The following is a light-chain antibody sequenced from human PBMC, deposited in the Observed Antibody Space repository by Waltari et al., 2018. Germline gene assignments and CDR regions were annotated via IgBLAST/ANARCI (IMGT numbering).Light chain of an antibody. J-gene: IGLJ2*01. Sequence: QSVLTQPPSVSGPPGPRVPLPSPGRGSTPGAGSDLPWYQQHPGKAPKLLTYGTSTRPPGVPDRFFGSQSGTSASLAITALQAEDEAEYYCQSYDTSLSVVFGGGTKLTVL. CDR3: QSYDTSLSVV. V-gene: IGLV1-40*01. CDR2: GTS. CDR1: GSTPGAGSD.